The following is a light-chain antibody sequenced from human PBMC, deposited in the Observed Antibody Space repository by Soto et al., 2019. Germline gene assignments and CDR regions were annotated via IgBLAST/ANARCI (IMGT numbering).Light chain of an antibody. CDR1: NIGRKS. CDR3: QVWDSSSDHRVV. J-gene: IGLJ2*01. CDR2: DYS. V-gene: IGLV3-21*02. Sequence: SDELTQPPSVSVALGQTARVTCGGNNIGRKSVHWYQQMPGQAPVLVVSDYSDRPSGIPERFSGSNSGNTATLTITRVEAGDEADYHCQVWDSSSDHRVVFGGGTKVTVL.